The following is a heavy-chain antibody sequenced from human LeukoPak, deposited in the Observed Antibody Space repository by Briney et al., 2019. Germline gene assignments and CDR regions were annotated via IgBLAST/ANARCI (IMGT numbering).Heavy chain of an antibody. CDR1: GFIFSQYS. Sequence: GGSLRLSCAASGFIFSQYSMNWVRQAPGKGLEWVSHIRSSSETSYADSVKGRFTISRDNARNSLYLQMNNLRGEDTAIYYCARDAGNSGYGCDLWGQGTLVTVSS. D-gene: IGHD5-12*01. J-gene: IGHJ5*02. CDR2: IRSSSET. CDR3: ARDAGNSGYGCDL. V-gene: IGHV3-48*01.